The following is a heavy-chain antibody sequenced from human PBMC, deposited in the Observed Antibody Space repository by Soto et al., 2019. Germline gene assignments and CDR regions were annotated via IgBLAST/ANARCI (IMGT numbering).Heavy chain of an antibody. CDR1: GGSISSSSYY. D-gene: IGHD2-15*01. J-gene: IGHJ6*02. Sequence: PSETLSLTCTVSGGSISSSSYYWGWIRQPPGKGLEWIGSIYYSGSTYYNPSLKSRVTISVDTSKNQFSLKLSSVTAADTAVYYCTPTLGMVAAFDYYYYGMDVWGQGTTVTVSS. CDR3: TPTLGMVAAFDYYYYGMDV. CDR2: IYYSGST. V-gene: IGHV4-39*01.